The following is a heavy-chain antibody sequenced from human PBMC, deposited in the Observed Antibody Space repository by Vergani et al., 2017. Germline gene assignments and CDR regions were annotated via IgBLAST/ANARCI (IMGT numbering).Heavy chain of an antibody. CDR1: GFTFSSYI. V-gene: IGHV3-21*05. CDR2: VSTGTKSQ. Sequence: EVQLVESGGGLVKRGGSLRLSCAASGFTFSSYIMNWVRQAPGKGLEWVSFVSTGTKSQSYAESVKGRFTISRDSAKNSLYLQMDSLRAEDTAVYYCAREYSSTAGRAFDFWGQGTKVTVSS. CDR3: AREYSSTAGRAFDF. J-gene: IGHJ3*01. D-gene: IGHD2-2*01.